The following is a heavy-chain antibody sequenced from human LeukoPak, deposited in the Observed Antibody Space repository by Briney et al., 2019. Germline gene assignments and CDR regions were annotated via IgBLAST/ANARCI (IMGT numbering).Heavy chain of an antibody. Sequence: GGSLRLSCAASGFIFSNYGMHWVRQAPGKGLESVAVISYDGSNKYYADSVKGRFTISRDNSKNTLYLQMDSLRAEDTAVYYCVRDRDGGSYRKGYFDYWGQGTLVTVPS. CDR2: ISYDGSNK. CDR3: VRDRDGGSYRKGYFDY. J-gene: IGHJ4*02. D-gene: IGHD1-26*01. CDR1: GFIFSNYG. V-gene: IGHV3-30*03.